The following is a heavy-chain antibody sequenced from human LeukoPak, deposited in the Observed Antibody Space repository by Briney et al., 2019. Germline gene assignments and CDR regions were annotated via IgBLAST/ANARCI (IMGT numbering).Heavy chain of an antibody. J-gene: IGHJ4*02. Sequence: GGSLRLSCAASGFTFSDYYMSWIRQAPGKGLEWVSYISSSGSTIYYADSVKGRFTISRDNAKNSLYLQMNSLRAEDTAVYYCAGVGLRFLGGLLPGHFDYGGKETRVTVSS. CDR3: AGVGLRFLGGLLPGHFDY. CDR1: GFTFSDYY. CDR2: ISSSGSTI. V-gene: IGHV3-11*04. D-gene: IGHD3-3*01.